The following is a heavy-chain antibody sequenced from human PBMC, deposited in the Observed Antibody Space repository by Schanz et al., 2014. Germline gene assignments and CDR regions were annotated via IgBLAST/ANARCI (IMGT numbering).Heavy chain of an antibody. V-gene: IGHV4-59*01. CDR3: ARAEINSGYARYYYGMDV. D-gene: IGHD5-12*01. CDR1: GGSISNYY. J-gene: IGHJ6*02. Sequence: QMQLQGSGPGLVKPSETLSLTCTVSGGSISNYYWSWIRQPPGKGLEWIGYIYYSGSTNYNPSLKSRVTISVDTSKNQFSLKLSSVTAADTAVYYCARAEINSGYARYYYGMDVWGQGTTVTVSS. CDR2: IYYSGST.